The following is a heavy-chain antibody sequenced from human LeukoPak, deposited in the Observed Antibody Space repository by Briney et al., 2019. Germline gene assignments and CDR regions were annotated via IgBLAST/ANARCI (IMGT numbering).Heavy chain of an antibody. Sequence: ASVKVSCKASGYTFTGYYVHWVRQAPGQGLEWMGWINPNNGGTNYAQKFQGRVTMTKDTSISTAYMELSRLRSDDTAVYFCATDLMGVETFGESRWFDPWGQGTLVTVSS. D-gene: IGHD3-10*01. J-gene: IGHJ5*02. CDR3: ATDLMGVETFGESRWFDP. CDR1: GYTFTGYY. V-gene: IGHV1-2*02. CDR2: INPNNGGT.